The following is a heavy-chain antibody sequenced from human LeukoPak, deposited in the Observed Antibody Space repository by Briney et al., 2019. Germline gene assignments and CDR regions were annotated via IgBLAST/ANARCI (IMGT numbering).Heavy chain of an antibody. V-gene: IGHV3-7*01. CDR3: ARTVPGHPDDYFAY. CDR1: GFSFSRHW. D-gene: IGHD6-19*01. J-gene: IGHJ4*02. Sequence: GSLRLSCAASGFSFSRHWMSWVCQAPGKGLGRVAGMNQDGGAIYSIDSVKGRFTISRDNAKNSPYLHMSGLTAADTAVYYCARTVPGHPDDYFAYWGQGTLVTVSS. CDR2: MNQDGGAI.